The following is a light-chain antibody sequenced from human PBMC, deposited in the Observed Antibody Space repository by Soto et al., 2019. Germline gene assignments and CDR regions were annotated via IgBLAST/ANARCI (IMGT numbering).Light chain of an antibody. J-gene: IGKJ1*01. V-gene: IGKV1-39*01. CDR3: QQSYSTPWT. Sequence: DIQMTQSPSSLSASVGDRVTITCRASQSISSYLNWYQQKPGKAPKLLIYAASSLQSGVPSRFSGSGSGTDLTLTISSLRPEDFATYYCQQSYSTPWTFGQGTKV. CDR2: AAS. CDR1: QSISSY.